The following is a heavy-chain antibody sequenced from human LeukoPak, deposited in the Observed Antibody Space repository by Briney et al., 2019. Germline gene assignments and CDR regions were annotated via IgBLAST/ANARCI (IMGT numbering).Heavy chain of an antibody. Sequence: GGSLRLSCAASGFTFSSYSMNWVRQAPGKGLEWVSSISSSSSYIYYADSVKGRFTISRDNAKNSLYLQMNSLRAEDTAVYYSARVSIVVVPAAKGVGMDVWGQGTTVTVSS. J-gene: IGHJ6*02. CDR3: ARVSIVVVPAAKGVGMDV. D-gene: IGHD2-2*01. CDR2: ISSSSSYI. V-gene: IGHV3-21*01. CDR1: GFTFSSYS.